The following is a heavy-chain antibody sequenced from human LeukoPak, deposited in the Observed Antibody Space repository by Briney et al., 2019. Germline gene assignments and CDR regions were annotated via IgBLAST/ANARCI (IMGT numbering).Heavy chain of an antibody. Sequence: PSETLSLTCTVSGGSISRYYWSWIRQPPGKGLEWIGYIYYSGSTNYNPSLKSRVTISVDTSKNQFSLKLSSVTAADTAVYYCARECSSGWLDYWGQGTLVTVSS. CDR1: GGSISRYY. J-gene: IGHJ4*02. CDR2: IYYSGST. D-gene: IGHD6-19*01. CDR3: ARECSSGWLDY. V-gene: IGHV4-59*01.